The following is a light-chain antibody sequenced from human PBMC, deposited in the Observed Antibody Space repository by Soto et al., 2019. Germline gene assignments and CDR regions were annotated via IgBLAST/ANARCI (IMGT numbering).Light chain of an antibody. Sequence: EIVMTQSPATLSVSPGERATLSCRASQSVSSNFAWYQQKPGQAPRLLIYGASTRATGIPARFSGSGSGTEFNLTISSLRPSFFAAYVCQQSNNQPPYTFGQGTNLEIK. J-gene: IGKJ2*01. CDR3: QQSNNQPPYT. CDR1: QSVSSN. V-gene: IGKV3-15*01. CDR2: GAS.